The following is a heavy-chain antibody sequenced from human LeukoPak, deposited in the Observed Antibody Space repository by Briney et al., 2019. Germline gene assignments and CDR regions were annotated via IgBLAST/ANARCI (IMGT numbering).Heavy chain of an antibody. CDR2: ISGSGGST. J-gene: IGHJ4*02. Sequence: PGGSLRLSCVASGFTFSSFAMSWVRQAPGKGLEWVSAISGSGGSTYYADSVKGRFTISRDNSKNTLYLQMNSLRAEDTAVYYCAKDHQWLPTRGVYFDYWGQGTLVTVSS. D-gene: IGHD6-19*01. CDR3: AKDHQWLPTRGVYFDY. V-gene: IGHV3-23*01. CDR1: GFTFSSFA.